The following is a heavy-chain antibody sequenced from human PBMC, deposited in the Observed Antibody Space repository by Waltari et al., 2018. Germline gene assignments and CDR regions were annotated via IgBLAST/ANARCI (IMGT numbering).Heavy chain of an antibody. Sequence: QVQVQQWGAGLVKPSEPLSLTCAVSGGSFSGYYWSCLRQPPGKALEWIGEIDHSGVTNYNPSLTSRATISVDTSRNQLSLKLTSVTAADTAIYYCALSRYGLASPKFDPWGQGTLVTVSS. CDR2: IDHSGVT. D-gene: IGHD4-17*01. V-gene: IGHV4-34*02. CDR3: ALSRYGLASPKFDP. CDR1: GGSFSGYY. J-gene: IGHJ5*02.